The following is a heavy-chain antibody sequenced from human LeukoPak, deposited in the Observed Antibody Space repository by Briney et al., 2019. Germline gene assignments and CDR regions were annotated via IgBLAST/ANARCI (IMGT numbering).Heavy chain of an antibody. D-gene: IGHD6-13*01. CDR3: VAPSGEAAAGPYYFDL. J-gene: IGHJ2*01. CDR1: GFTFSTYA. Sequence: GGSLRLSCSASGFTFSTYAMHWVRQAPGKGLEYVSSISGNGGGTYYADSVKGRFTISRDNSKNTLYLQMSSLRAEDSAVYYCVAPSGEAAAGPYYFDLWGRGTLVTVSS. CDR2: ISGNGGGT. V-gene: IGHV3-64D*06.